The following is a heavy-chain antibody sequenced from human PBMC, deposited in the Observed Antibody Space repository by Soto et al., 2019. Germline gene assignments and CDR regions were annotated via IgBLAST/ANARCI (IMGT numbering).Heavy chain of an antibody. Sequence: EVQLVESGGGLVQIGGSLKLSCATSGLNFSGSAMHWARQASGKGLEWVGRIRSRPHNYATTYAASVEGRFTISRDDSXXXXYLQMNGLKTDDTAMYYCTTERDYWGRGTLVTVSS. V-gene: IGHV3-73*02. CDR3: TTERDY. J-gene: IGHJ4*02. CDR2: IRSRPHNYAT. CDR1: GLNFSGSA.